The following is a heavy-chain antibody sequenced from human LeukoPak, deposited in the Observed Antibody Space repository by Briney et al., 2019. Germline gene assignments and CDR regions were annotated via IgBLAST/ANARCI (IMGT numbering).Heavy chain of an antibody. CDR3: AIDTSEYYYDSSGYYY. Sequence: ASVKVSCKASGYTFTSYGISWVRQAPGQGLEWMGWISAYNGNTNYAQKLQGRVTMTTDTSTSTAYMELRSLRSDDTAVYYCAIDTSEYYYDSSGYYYWGQGTLVTVSS. D-gene: IGHD3-22*01. J-gene: IGHJ4*02. CDR2: ISAYNGNT. CDR1: GYTFTSYG. V-gene: IGHV1-18*01.